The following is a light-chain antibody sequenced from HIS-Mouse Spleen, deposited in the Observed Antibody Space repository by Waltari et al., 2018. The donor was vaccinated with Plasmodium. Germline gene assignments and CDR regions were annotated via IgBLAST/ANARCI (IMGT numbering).Light chain of an antibody. CDR3: QQRSNWLQVLT. Sequence: EIVLTQSPATLSLSPGERATLSCRACQSVSSYLAWYQQKPGQAPRLLIYDASNRATGIPARFSCIGSGTHFTFTILSLVPDDFAFFFCQQRSNWLQVLTFGGGTKVEIK. CDR1: QSVSSY. J-gene: IGKJ4*01. CDR2: DAS. V-gene: IGKV3-11*01.